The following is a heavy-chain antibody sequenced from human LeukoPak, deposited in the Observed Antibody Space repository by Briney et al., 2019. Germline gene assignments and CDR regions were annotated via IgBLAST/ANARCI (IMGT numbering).Heavy chain of an antibody. Sequence: ASVNVSCKASGGTFNNYAISWVRQAPGQGLSWMGRIVPILGIANYAQEFQGRLIITADKATSSAYMELSSLRSEDTAVYYCARDQGDNSYGYYAIWYAFDVWGQGTMVTVSS. V-gene: IGHV1-69*04. CDR2: IVPILGIA. CDR1: GGTFNNYA. J-gene: IGHJ3*01. CDR3: ARDQGDNSYGYYAIWYAFDV. D-gene: IGHD5-18*01.